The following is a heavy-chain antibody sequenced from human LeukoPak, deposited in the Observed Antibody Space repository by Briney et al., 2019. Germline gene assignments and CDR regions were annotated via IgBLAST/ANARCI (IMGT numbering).Heavy chain of an antibody. CDR3: ARVGAKYYFDY. V-gene: IGHV3-7*01. CDR2: IKQDGSEK. CDR1: GFTFSSYW. D-gene: IGHD1-26*01. Sequence: WGSLRLYCAASGFTFSSYWMSWVRQAPGNGLEWVANIKQDGSEKYYVDSVKGRFTISRDNAKNSLYLQMNSLRAEDTAVYYCARVGAKYYFDYWGQGTLVTVSS. J-gene: IGHJ4*02.